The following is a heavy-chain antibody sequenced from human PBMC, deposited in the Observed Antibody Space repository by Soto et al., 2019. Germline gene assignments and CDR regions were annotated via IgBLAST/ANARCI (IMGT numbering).Heavy chain of an antibody. D-gene: IGHD5-18*01. V-gene: IGHV3-30*18. J-gene: IGHJ6*02. Sequence: QVQLVESGGGVVQPGRSLRLSCAASAFTFSSYRIHWVRQAPGKGLDWVAVISYDASDKYYADSVKGRFTISRDNSKHTLYLQMNSLRAEDTAVYYCVKERYGQLWLEDYGMDVWGQGTTVTVSS. CDR2: ISYDASDK. CDR1: AFTFSSYR. CDR3: VKERYGQLWLEDYGMDV.